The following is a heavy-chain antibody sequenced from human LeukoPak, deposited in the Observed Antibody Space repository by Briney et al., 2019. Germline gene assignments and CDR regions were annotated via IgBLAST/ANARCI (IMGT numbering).Heavy chain of an antibody. Sequence: SEIRSRTCTVAGGSIRSYYWSWIRQPPGKGLEWIGYIYYSGSTNYNPSLKSRVTISVDTSKNQFSLKLSSVTAADTAVYYCARGQWLVDYWGQGTLVTVSS. CDR2: IYYSGST. CDR1: GGSIRSYY. J-gene: IGHJ4*02. CDR3: ARGQWLVDY. V-gene: IGHV4-59*01. D-gene: IGHD6-19*01.